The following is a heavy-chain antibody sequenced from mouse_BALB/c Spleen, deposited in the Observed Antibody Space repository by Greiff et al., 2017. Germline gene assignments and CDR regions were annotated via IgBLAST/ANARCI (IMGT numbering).Heavy chain of an antibody. CDR3: ATFYYYGSSPWFAY. CDR2: INPSNGRT. Sequence: QVQLQQSGAELVKPGASVKLSCKASGYTFTSYWMHWVKQRPGQGLEWIGEINPSNGRTNYNEKFKSKATLTVDKSSSTAYMQLSSLTSEDSAVYYCATFYYYGSSPWFAYWGQGTLVTVSA. J-gene: IGHJ3*01. V-gene: IGHV1S81*02. CDR1: GYTFTSYW. D-gene: IGHD1-1*01.